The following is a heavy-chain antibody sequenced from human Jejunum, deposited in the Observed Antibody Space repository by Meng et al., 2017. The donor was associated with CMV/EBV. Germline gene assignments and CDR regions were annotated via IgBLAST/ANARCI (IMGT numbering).Heavy chain of an antibody. J-gene: IGHJ4*02. CDR2: ISKGGSDT. V-gene: IGHV3-23*03. CDR1: GFVFSTYA. Sequence: SGFVFSTYAMSWVSQAPGKGLEWDSVISKGGSDTYYADSMKGRFTMSRDDSTNMVYLQMSSLRADDTARYFCATYHRGPDYFLDHWGQGTLVTVSS. D-gene: IGHD4/OR15-4a*01. CDR3: ATYHRGPDYFLDH.